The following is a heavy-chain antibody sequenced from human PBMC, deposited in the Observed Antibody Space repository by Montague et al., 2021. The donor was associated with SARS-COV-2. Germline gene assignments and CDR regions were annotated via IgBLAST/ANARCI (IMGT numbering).Heavy chain of an antibody. CDR1: GGSLSGYY. CDR3: ARGRRRYNWRDETSYYYGMDV. V-gene: IGHV4-34*01. J-gene: IGHJ6*02. D-gene: IGHD1-20*01. Sequence: SETLSLTRAVYGGSLSGYYFSWIRQPPGKGLEWIGEINHSGRTNXNPSLNSRVTISLDTSKNQFSLKLSSVTAADTAVYYCARGRRRYNWRDETSYYYGMDVWGQGTTVTVSS. CDR2: INHSGRT.